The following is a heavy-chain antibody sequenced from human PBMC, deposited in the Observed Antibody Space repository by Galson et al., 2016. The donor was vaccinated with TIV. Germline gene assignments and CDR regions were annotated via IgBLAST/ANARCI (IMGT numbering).Heavy chain of an antibody. V-gene: IGHV3-33*08. D-gene: IGHD1-1*01. Sequence: SLRLSCAAAGFRFFDFEMSWVRQAPGKGLEWVAVIWFDGSNDRYADSVKGRFTIPRDNSKNTLYLQMNSLRAEDTAMYYCARGELATTKILFDYWGQGTLVTVSS. CDR1: GFRFFDFE. J-gene: IGHJ4*02. CDR2: IWFDGSND. CDR3: ARGELATTKILFDY.